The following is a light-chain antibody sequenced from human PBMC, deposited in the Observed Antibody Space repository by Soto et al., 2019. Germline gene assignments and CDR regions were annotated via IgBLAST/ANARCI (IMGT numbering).Light chain of an antibody. J-gene: IGKJ2*01. V-gene: IGKV3-20*01. Sequence: ENVLKQSPGTLSLSPGERATLSCRASQSVTSNFLAWYQQKPGQAPRLLIYGASTRAAGVPDRFSGSGSGTDFTLTITRLEPEDFAVYYCQQYGRSPLLYTFGQGTKLGVK. CDR2: GAS. CDR1: QSVTSNF. CDR3: QQYGRSPLLYT.